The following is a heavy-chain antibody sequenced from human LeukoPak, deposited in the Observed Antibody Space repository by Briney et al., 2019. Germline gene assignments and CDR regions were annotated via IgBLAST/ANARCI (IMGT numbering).Heavy chain of an antibody. D-gene: IGHD6-13*01. Sequence: PSGTLSLTCTVSDEVITSNNWWSWVRQSPGKGLEWIGEIFHSGTTRYKASLESRVTMLLDKSKNQFSLKLSSVTAADTAVYYCARDRQQLVTGKKYFQHWGQGTLVTVSS. CDR1: DEVITSNNW. CDR2: IFHSGTT. CDR3: ARDRQQLVTGKKYFQH. J-gene: IGHJ1*01. V-gene: IGHV4-4*02.